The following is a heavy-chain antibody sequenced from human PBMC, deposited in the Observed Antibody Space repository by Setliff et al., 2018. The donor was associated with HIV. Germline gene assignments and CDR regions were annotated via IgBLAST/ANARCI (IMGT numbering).Heavy chain of an antibody. V-gene: IGHV1-2*02. CDR1: GYTFTVNH. J-gene: IGHJ4*02. D-gene: IGHD2-15*01. CDR3: ARDAGAPGRGSPLDY. Sequence: ASVKVSCKTSGYTFTVNHLHWVRQAPGQGVGWVGKISPDSGDTFYAQKFQGRVTLTRDTSITTAYMELSTLRDDDTAVYYCARDAGAPGRGSPLDYWGQGTLVTVSS. CDR2: ISPDSGDT.